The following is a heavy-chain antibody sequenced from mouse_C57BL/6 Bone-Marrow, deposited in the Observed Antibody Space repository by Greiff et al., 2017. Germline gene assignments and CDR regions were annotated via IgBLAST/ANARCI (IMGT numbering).Heavy chain of an antibody. CDR1: GYTFTSYT. CDR2: INPSSGYT. J-gene: IGHJ4*01. D-gene: IGHD4-1*01. V-gene: IGHV1-4*01. CDR3: ASWDALYYAMDY. Sequence: QVQLQQSGAELARPGASVKMSCKASGYTFTSYTMHWVKQRPGQGLEWIGYINPSSGYTKYNQKFKDKATLTADKSSSTDYMQLSSLTSEDSAVYYCASWDALYYAMDYGGQGTSVTVSS.